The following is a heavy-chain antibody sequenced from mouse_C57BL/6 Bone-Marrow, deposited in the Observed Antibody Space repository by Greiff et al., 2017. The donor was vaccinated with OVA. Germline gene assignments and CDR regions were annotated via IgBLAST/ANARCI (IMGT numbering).Heavy chain of an antibody. V-gene: IGHV1-7*01. D-gene: IGHD1-1*01. CDR1: GYTFTSYW. CDR2: INPSSGYT. CDR3: ARGDYCGSSYYAMDY. Sequence: QVQLKQSGAELAKPGASVKLSCKASGYTFTSYWMHLVKQRPGQGLEWIGYINPSSGYTKYNQKFKDKATLTADKSSSPAYMQLSSLTYEDSAVYYCARGDYCGSSYYAMDYWGQGTSVTVSS. J-gene: IGHJ4*01.